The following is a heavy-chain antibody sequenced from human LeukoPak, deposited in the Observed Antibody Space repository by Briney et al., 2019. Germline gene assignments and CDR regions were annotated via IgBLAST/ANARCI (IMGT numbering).Heavy chain of an antibody. Sequence: ASVKVSCKASGYTFTSYGISWVRQAPGQGLEWMGWISAYNGNTNYAQKLQGRVTMTTDTSTSTAYMELRSLRSDDTAVYYCARELVYYDSSGYPGYYYYMDVWGKGTTVTISS. J-gene: IGHJ6*03. CDR3: ARELVYYDSSGYPGYYYYMDV. D-gene: IGHD3-22*01. CDR1: GYTFTSYG. CDR2: ISAYNGNT. V-gene: IGHV1-18*01.